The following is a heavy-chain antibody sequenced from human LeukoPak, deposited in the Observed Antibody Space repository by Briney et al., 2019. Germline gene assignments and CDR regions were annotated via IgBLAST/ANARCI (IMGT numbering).Heavy chain of an antibody. CDR1: GFIVSSNY. V-gene: IGHV3-23*01. Sequence: GSLRLSCAASGFIVSSNYMTWVRQAPGKGPEWVAATSSSDAGTYHADSVRGRFTISRDNSKNTLYLQMNSLRAEDAAVYFCAKAPVTSCRGAYCYPFDSWGQGTLVTVSS. CDR2: TSSSDAGT. CDR3: AKAPVTSCRGAYCYPFDS. D-gene: IGHD2-21*01. J-gene: IGHJ4*02.